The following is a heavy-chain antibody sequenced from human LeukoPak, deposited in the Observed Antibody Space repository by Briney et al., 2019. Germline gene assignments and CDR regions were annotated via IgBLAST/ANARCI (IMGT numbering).Heavy chain of an antibody. D-gene: IGHD3-16*01. Sequence: GGSLRLSCAASGFTFDSYGMSWVRQAPGKGLEWVSGINWNGDDTTYADSVKGRFTISRDNAKNSLDLQINSLRAEDTALYYCVRGGELVGSYFDYWGPGTLVTVSS. CDR2: INWNGDDT. CDR1: GFTFDSYG. J-gene: IGHJ4*02. CDR3: VRGGELVGSYFDY. V-gene: IGHV3-20*04.